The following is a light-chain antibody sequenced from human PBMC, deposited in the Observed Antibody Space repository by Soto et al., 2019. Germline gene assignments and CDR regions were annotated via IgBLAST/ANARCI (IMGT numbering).Light chain of an antibody. J-gene: IGKJ4*01. CDR1: QDITIY. CDR3: LQYLTYPLT. V-gene: IGKV1-33*01. CDR2: DAS. Sequence: DIQMTQSPSSLSASVGDRVTITCQASQDITIYLNWYQQRPGRAPKLLIYDASTLETGVPSRFSGSGTEFSLTVSSLQPDDFATYYCLQYLTYPLTFGGGTKVDIK.